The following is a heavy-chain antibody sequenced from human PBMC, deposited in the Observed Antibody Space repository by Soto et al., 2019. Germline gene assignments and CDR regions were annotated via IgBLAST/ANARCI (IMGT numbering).Heavy chain of an antibody. CDR3: ARDSAAGDH. Sequence: QVQLVQSGAEVKKPGASVKLSCRTSGYTFTHYYIHWVRQAPGQGLEWLAIINPASGSTNYAQDFEGRVTLTMDTSTTTVYMELSGLSAEDTAIFYCARDSAAGDHWGQGTLVTVSS. D-gene: IGHD6-13*01. J-gene: IGHJ4*02. V-gene: IGHV1-46*01. CDR2: INPASGST. CDR1: GYTFTHYY.